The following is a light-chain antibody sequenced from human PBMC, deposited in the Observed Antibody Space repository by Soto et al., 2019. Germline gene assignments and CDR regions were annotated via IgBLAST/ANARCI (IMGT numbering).Light chain of an antibody. V-gene: IGKV1-33*01. Sequence: DIQMTQSPSSLSASVGDRVTITCQASQDISNYLNWYQQKPGKAPKLLIYGASNLETGVPSRFSGSGSGSDFTSTISSLQPEDIATYYCQQYDNVLTFGGGTKVEIK. CDR1: QDISNY. CDR3: QQYDNVLT. CDR2: GAS. J-gene: IGKJ4*01.